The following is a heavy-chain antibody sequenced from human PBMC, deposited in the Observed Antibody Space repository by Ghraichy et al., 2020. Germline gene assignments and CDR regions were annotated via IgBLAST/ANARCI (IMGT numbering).Heavy chain of an antibody. CDR3: ARLRGEGSGSYWGY. V-gene: IGHV4-59*08. CDR1: GGSISNYY. CDR2: INYSGST. Sequence: SETLSLTCTVSGGSISNYYWSWIRQPPGKGLEWIGNINYSGSTKYNPSLRSRVTISVDTSKNQFSLNLNSVTAADTAVYYCARLRGEGSGSYWGYWGQGTLVTVSS. D-gene: IGHD1-26*01. J-gene: IGHJ4*02.